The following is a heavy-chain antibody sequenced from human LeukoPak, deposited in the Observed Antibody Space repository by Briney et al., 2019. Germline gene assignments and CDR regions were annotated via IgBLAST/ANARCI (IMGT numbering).Heavy chain of an antibody. V-gene: IGHV3-11*01. Sequence: PGGSLRLSCAASGFIFSDYYMSWIRQAPGKGLEWVSYISSSGSTMYFTDSVKGRFTISRDNAKDSLYLQMNSLRAEDTAVYYCARDPGSGYEEHFDYWGQGTLVTVSS. CDR1: GFIFSDYY. CDR2: ISSSGSTM. J-gene: IGHJ4*02. CDR3: ARDPGSGYEEHFDY. D-gene: IGHD5-12*01.